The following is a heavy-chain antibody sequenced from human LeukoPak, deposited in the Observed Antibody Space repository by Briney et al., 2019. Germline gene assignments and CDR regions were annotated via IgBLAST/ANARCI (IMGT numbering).Heavy chain of an antibody. Sequence: ASVTVSCKASGYTFTGYYMHWVRQAPGQGREWMGWVNPNSGGTNYAQKFQGRVTMTRDTSISTAYMELSRLRSDDTAVYYCARGTGEGYSYGRYYFDYWGQGTLVTVSS. J-gene: IGHJ4*02. CDR3: ARGTGEGYSYGRYYFDY. V-gene: IGHV1-2*02. CDR1: GYTFTGYY. CDR2: VNPNSGGT. D-gene: IGHD5-18*01.